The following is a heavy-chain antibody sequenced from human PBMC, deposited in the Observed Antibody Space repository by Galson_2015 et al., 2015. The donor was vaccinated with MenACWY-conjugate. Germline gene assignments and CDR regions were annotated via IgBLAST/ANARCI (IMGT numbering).Heavy chain of an antibody. D-gene: IGHD1-1*01. V-gene: IGHV1-46*01. J-gene: IGHJ4*02. CDR1: GYSFTSYY. CDR3: ARSPLRWNDPGPFDY. CDR2: IDPVRDTT. Sequence: SVKVSCKASGYSFTSYYIHWVRQAPGQGLEWVGVIDPVRDTTKYAQNFQGRVSMTRDMSTTTVFMELSSLRSEDTAVHYCARSPLRWNDPGPFDYWGQGTLVTVSS.